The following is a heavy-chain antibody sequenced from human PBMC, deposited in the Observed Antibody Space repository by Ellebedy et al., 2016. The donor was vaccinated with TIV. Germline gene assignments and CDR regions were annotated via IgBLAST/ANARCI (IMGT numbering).Heavy chain of an antibody. CDR3: ATLKQWLARDY. CDR1: GFSFTDYA. D-gene: IGHD6-19*01. Sequence: GESLKISCAASGFSFTDYAMSCVRQAPGKGLEWISSFGYSGDTTYYADSVKGRFTISRDTSKNTLYLQMNSLRAEDTAVYYCATLKQWLARDYWGQGTLVTVSS. CDR2: FGYSGDTT. V-gene: IGHV3-23*01. J-gene: IGHJ4*02.